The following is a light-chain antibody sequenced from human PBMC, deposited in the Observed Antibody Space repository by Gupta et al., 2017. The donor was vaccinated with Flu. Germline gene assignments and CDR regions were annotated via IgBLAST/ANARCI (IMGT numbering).Light chain of an antibody. V-gene: IGKV1-39*01. CDR1: QNIGDY. Sequence: DIQMTQSPSSLSASVGDIVTITCRASQNIGDYINWYQHKPGKTPKLLIYSASTLRSGVPSRFSGSGSGTDFTLTISTLQPEDFATYYCQQSYSTRFTFGGGTKVEIK. CDR2: SAS. J-gene: IGKJ4*01. CDR3: QQSYSTRFT.